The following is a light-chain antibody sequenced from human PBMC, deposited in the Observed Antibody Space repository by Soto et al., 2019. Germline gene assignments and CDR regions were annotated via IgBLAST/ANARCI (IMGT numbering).Light chain of an antibody. CDR2: EAS. Sequence: EIVMTQSPATLSLSPGERAALSCRASESLTRNLAWYQQKPGQAPRLLIYEASTRATGIPARFSGSGSGTEFTLTISSLESEDFAVYYCQQYNNWPPYTFGQGTKVDIK. V-gene: IGKV3-15*01. CDR1: ESLTRN. CDR3: QQYNNWPPYT. J-gene: IGKJ2*01.